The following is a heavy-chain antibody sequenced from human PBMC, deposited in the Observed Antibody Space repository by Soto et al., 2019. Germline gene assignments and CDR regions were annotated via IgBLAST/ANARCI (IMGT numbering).Heavy chain of an antibody. Sequence: ASVKVSCKVSGYTLNDLSIHCVRQAPGKGFEWMGGLDPEDGETIYSQKFQGRVTITEDTSASTAYMELSSLRSEDTAVYYCASEYCSGGSCPLYYGMDVWCQGTTVTSP. CDR3: ASEYCSGGSCPLYYGMDV. CDR2: LDPEDGET. D-gene: IGHD2-15*01. CDR1: GYTLNDLS. J-gene: IGHJ6*02. V-gene: IGHV1-24*01.